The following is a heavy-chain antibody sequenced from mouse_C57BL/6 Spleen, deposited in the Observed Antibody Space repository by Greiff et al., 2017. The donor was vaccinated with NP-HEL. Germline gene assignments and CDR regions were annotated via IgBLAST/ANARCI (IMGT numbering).Heavy chain of an antibody. J-gene: IGHJ2*01. Sequence: DVKLVESGPGLVKPSQSLSLTCSVTGYSITSGYYWNWIRQFPGNKLEWMGYISYDGSNNYNPSLKNRISITRDTSKNQFFLKLNSVTTEDTATYYCARGAYYYGTDYWGQGTTLTVSS. V-gene: IGHV3-6*01. CDR2: ISYDGSN. D-gene: IGHD1-1*01. CDR1: GYSITSGYY. CDR3: ARGAYYYGTDY.